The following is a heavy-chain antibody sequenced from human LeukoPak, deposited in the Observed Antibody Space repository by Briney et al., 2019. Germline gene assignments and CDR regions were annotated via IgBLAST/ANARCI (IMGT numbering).Heavy chain of an antibody. CDR2: IYSSGST. V-gene: IGHV4-61*02. CDR3: ARVIRRGSYYFDY. Sequence: SQTLSLTCTVSGGLISSGSYYWSWIRQPAEKGLEWIGRIYSSGSTNYNPSLKSRVTISVDTSKNQFSLKLSSVTAADTAVYYCARVIRRGSYYFDYWGQGTLVTVSS. D-gene: IGHD3-10*01. CDR1: GGLISSGSYY. J-gene: IGHJ4*02.